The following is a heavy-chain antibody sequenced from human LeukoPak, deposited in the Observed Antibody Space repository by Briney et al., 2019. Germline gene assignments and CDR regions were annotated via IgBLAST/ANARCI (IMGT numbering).Heavy chain of an antibody. J-gene: IGHJ3*02. CDR3: ARDPHAHNWNDADPQTSDI. CDR1: GGSISSGGYY. D-gene: IGHD1-1*01. CDR2: IYHSGST. Sequence: PSETLSLTCTVSGGSISSGGYYWSWIRQPPGKGLEWIGYIYHSGSTYYNPSLKSRVTISVDRSKNQFSLKLSSVTAADTAVYYCARDPHAHNWNDADPQTSDIWGQGTMVTVSS. V-gene: IGHV4-30-2*01.